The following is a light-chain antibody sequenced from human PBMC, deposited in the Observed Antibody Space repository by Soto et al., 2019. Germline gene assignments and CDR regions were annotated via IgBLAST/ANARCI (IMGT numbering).Light chain of an antibody. V-gene: IGKV1-16*01. Sequence: DVQMTQSPSSLSASIGXRVTITCRASQDINTYLAWFQQKPGKAPKCLINAASTLQSGVSSRFSGSGSRTDFTLTISSLQPEDFATYFCQQYLVYPFTFGPGTNVALK. CDR2: AAS. CDR1: QDINTY. CDR3: QQYLVYPFT. J-gene: IGKJ3*01.